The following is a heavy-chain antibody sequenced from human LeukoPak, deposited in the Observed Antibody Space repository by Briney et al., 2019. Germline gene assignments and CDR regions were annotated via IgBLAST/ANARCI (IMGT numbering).Heavy chain of an antibody. CDR3: ARDGLNEVAGTGGYYYYYYMDV. CDR1: GFSFSSHG. Sequence: GGSLRLSCVSSGFSFSSHGMSWVRQAPGKGLEWVSAISGSGTSTYYADSVKGRFTISRDNSKNTLYLQINSLRTEDTAVYYCARDGLNEVAGTGGYYYYYYMDVWGKGTTVTVSS. CDR2: ISGSGTST. V-gene: IGHV3-23*01. J-gene: IGHJ6*03. D-gene: IGHD6-19*01.